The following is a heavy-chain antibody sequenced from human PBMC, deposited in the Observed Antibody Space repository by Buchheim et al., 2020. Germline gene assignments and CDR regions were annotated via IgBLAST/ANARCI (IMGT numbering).Heavy chain of an antibody. CDR3: AKTLIH. V-gene: IGHV4-31*03. CDR2: IYYSGRS. D-gene: IGHD2-21*01. Sequence: QVQLQESGPGLVKPSQTLSLTCTVSGDSISTGGYYWTWIRQHPGKGLEWIGYIYYSGRSYYNPSLKSRLTIPVDKSKKQFSLKLNSVTAADTAIYYCAKTLIHWGQGTL. J-gene: IGHJ4*02. CDR1: GDSISTGGYY.